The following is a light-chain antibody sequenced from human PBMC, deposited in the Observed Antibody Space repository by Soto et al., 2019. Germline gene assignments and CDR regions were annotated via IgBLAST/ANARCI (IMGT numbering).Light chain of an antibody. CDR2: AAS. Sequence: DIQMTQSPSSLSASVGDRVTITCRASQSISSYLNWYQQKPGKAPKLLIYAASSLQSGVPSRFSGSGSGTEFTLTISSLQPEDFATYYSQQSYSTPPTFGQGTRLEIK. CDR3: QQSYSTPPT. J-gene: IGKJ5*01. CDR1: QSISSY. V-gene: IGKV1-39*01.